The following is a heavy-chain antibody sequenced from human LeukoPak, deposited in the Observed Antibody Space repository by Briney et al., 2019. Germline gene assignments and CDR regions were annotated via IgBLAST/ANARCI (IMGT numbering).Heavy chain of an antibody. V-gene: IGHV1-2*02. CDR3: ARDFVWGSYRQNWFDP. CDR1: GYTFTGYY. Sequence: GASVKVSCKASGYTFTGYYMHWVRQAPGQGLEWMGWINPNSGGTNYAQKFQGRVTMTRDTSISTAYMELSRLRSDDTAVYYCARDFVWGSYRQNWFDPWGQGTLLTVSS. J-gene: IGHJ5*02. D-gene: IGHD3-16*02. CDR2: INPNSGGT.